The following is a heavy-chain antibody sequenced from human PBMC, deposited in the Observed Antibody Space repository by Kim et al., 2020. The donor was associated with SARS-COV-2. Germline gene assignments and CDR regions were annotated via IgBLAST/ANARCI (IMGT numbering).Heavy chain of an antibody. Sequence: PSLKSRVTISVDTSKNQFSLKLSSVTAADTAVYYCARGLRLYYYYGMDVWGQGTTVTVSS. CDR3: ARGLRLYYYYGMDV. D-gene: IGHD5-12*01. V-gene: IGHV4-34*01. J-gene: IGHJ6*02.